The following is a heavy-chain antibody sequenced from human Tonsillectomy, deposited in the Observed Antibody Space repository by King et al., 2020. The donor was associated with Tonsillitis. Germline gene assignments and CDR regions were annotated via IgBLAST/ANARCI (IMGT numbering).Heavy chain of an antibody. CDR3: ARVSSGWTTLYFDY. CDR2: IYSGGST. V-gene: IGHV3-66*01. CDR1: GFTFRDYG. D-gene: IGHD6-19*01. J-gene: IGHJ4*02. Sequence: VQLVESGGGVVQPGGSLRLSCVPSGFTFRDYGMHWVRQAPGKGLEWVSVIYSGGSTYYADSVKGRFTISRDNSKNTLYLQMNSLRAEDTAVYYCARVSSGWTTLYFDYWGQGTLVTVSS.